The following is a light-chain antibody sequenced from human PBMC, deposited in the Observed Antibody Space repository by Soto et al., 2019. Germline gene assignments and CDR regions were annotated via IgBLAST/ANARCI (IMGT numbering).Light chain of an antibody. Sequence: QSVLTQPASVSGTPGQSITISCTGTISDVGGYNTVSWYQPHPGKVPKLMIHDVSDRPSWVSDRFSGSKSGNTASLTISGLQAEDEADYYCSSYTTSISYVFGSGTKVTVL. J-gene: IGLJ1*01. CDR1: ISDVGGYNT. V-gene: IGLV2-14*01. CDR2: DVS. CDR3: SSYTTSISYV.